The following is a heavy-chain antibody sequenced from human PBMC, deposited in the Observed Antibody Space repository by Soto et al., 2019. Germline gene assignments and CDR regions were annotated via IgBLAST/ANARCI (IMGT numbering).Heavy chain of an antibody. V-gene: IGHV1-18*01. D-gene: IGHD3-10*01. CDR1: GYTFTSYG. J-gene: IGHJ4*02. CDR2: ISAYNGNT. CDR3: ARDRRVRGSDLLAGY. Sequence: QVQLVQSGAEVKKPGASVKVSCKASGYTFTSYGISWVRQAPGQGLEWMGWISAYNGNTNYAQKLQGRVTMTTDTSTRTAYMELRSLRSDDTAVYYCARDRRVRGSDLLAGYWGQGTLVTVSS.